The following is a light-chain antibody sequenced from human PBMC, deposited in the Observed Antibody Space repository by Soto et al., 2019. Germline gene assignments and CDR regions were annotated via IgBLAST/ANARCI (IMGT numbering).Light chain of an antibody. J-gene: IGKJ1*01. CDR1: RTIPAY. CDR3: HQSYSSPRT. Sequence: DIQMTQSPSSLSPSEGDRVPIISRQSRTIPAYLNWYQQKPGKAPKFLIYAASSLQSGVPSRFSGSGSGTDFTLTISSLQPEDSATYYCHQSYSSPRTFGQGTKVEIK. CDR2: AAS. V-gene: IGKV1-39*01.